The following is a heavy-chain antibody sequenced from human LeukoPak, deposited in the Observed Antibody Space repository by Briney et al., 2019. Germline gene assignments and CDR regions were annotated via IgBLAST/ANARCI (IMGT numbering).Heavy chain of an antibody. CDR1: GGTFSSYA. CDR3: ARVYSSSWYYYYYYMDV. Sequence: SVKVSCKASGGTFSSYAISWVRQAPGQGLEWMGGIIPIFGTANYAQKFQGRVTITADESTSTAYMELSSLRSEDTAVYYCARVYSSSWYYYYYYMDVWGKGTTVTISS. J-gene: IGHJ6*03. CDR2: IIPIFGTA. D-gene: IGHD6-13*01. V-gene: IGHV1-69*01.